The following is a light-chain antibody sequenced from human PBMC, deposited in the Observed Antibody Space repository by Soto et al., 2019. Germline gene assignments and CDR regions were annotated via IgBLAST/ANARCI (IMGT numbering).Light chain of an antibody. CDR2: DVS. CDR3: CSYAGSYTLYV. Sequence: QSALNQPRSVSGSPGQSVTISCTGTSSDVGGYNYVSWYQQHPGTAPKLMIYDVSMRPSGVPDRFSGSKSGNTASLTISGLLAQDEADYYCCSYAGSYTLYVFGTGTKVTVL. CDR1: SSDVGGYNY. J-gene: IGLJ1*01. V-gene: IGLV2-11*01.